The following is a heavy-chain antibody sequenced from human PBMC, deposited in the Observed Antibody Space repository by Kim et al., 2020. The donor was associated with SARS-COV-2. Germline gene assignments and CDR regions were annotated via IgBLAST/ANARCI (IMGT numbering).Heavy chain of an antibody. CDR1: SDSMSSYY. CDR3: ARSEGRGSWLQFDH. CDR2: IYYSGNT. Sequence: SETPSLTCAISSDSMSSYYWSWVRHLPGRGLEWIGYIYYSGNTDYNPSLKSRVSISWDTYKGHFSLDVTSLTGADTAVYYCARSEGRGSWLQFDHWGQGILGTVSS. D-gene: IGHD5-12*01. V-gene: IGHV4-59*01. J-gene: IGHJ4*02.